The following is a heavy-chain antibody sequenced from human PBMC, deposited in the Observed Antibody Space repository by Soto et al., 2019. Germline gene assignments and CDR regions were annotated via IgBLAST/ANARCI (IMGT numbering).Heavy chain of an antibody. Sequence: SETLSLTCAVYGGSFSGYYWSWIRQPPGKRLEWIGEINHSGSTNYNPSLKSRVTISVDTSKNQFSLKLSSVTAADTAVYYCARGLIVVVPAAMLWFDPWGQGTLVTVSS. V-gene: IGHV4-34*01. CDR2: INHSGST. D-gene: IGHD2-2*01. J-gene: IGHJ5*02. CDR1: GGSFSGYY. CDR3: ARGLIVVVPAAMLWFDP.